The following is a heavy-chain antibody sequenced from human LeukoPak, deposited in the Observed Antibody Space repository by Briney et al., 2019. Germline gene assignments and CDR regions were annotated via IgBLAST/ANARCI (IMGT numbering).Heavy chain of an antibody. Sequence: SETLSLTCAVYGGSFSGYYWSWIRQPPGKGLEWIGEINHSGSTNYNPSLKSRVTISVDTSKNQFSLKLRSVTAADTAVYYCARTTEGGYSYGYFYYYMDVWGKGTTVTISS. J-gene: IGHJ6*03. V-gene: IGHV4-34*01. CDR3: ARTTEGGYSYGYFYYYMDV. CDR1: GGSFSGYY. D-gene: IGHD5-18*01. CDR2: INHSGST.